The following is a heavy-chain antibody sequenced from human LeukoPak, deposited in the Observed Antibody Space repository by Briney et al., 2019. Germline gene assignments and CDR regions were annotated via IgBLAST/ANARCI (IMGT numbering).Heavy chain of an antibody. Sequence: GGSLRLSCAASGFTFSSYGMHWVRQAPGKGLEWVAVIWYDGSNKYYADSVKGRFTISRDNSKSTLYLQMNSLMAEDTAVYYCAKDRLWVGELSGNWFDPWGQGTLVTVSS. J-gene: IGHJ5*02. CDR3: AKDRLWVGELSGNWFDP. CDR1: GFTFSSYG. CDR2: IWYDGSNK. D-gene: IGHD3-10*01. V-gene: IGHV3-33*06.